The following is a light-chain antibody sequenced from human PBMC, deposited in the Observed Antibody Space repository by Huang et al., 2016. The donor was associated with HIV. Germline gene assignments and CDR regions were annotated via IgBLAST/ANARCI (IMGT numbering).Light chain of an antibody. CDR3: QQRSSWPLT. Sequence: EIVLTQSPATLSLYTGERATLSCRASRSVSNYVACDHQKSGPAPRLLFYYASNRFTGLPALFSGSGSGTNFTLTISSLEPEDFAVYYCQQRSSWPLTFGGGTKVEIK. V-gene: IGKV3-11*01. J-gene: IGKJ4*01. CDR2: YAS. CDR1: RSVSNY.